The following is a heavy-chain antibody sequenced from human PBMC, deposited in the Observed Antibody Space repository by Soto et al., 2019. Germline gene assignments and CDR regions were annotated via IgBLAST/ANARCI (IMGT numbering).Heavy chain of an antibody. V-gene: IGHV3-7*01. CDR2: IKQDGSEK. CDR1: GFTFSNYW. CDR3: ARDLASTTNPNY. D-gene: IGHD4-17*01. Sequence: EVQLVESGGGLVQPGGSLRLSCAASGFTFSNYWMSWVRQAPGKGLEWVANIKQDGSEKYYVDSVKGRFTISRDNAKNSLYLQMNSLRAEDTAVYYCARDLASTTNPNYWGQGTLVTVSS. J-gene: IGHJ4*02.